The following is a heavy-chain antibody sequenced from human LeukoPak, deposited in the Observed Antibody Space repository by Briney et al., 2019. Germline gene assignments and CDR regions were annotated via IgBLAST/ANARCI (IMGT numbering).Heavy chain of an antibody. Sequence: GGSLRLSCAASGFTFSSYEMNWVRQAPGKGLEWVAIISYDGSNKYYADSVKGRFTISRDNSKNTLYLQMNSLRDEDTAVYYCAKDSRFLEWLSPFDYWGQGTLVTVSS. D-gene: IGHD3-3*01. CDR2: ISYDGSNK. J-gene: IGHJ4*02. CDR1: GFTFSSYE. V-gene: IGHV3-30*18. CDR3: AKDSRFLEWLSPFDY.